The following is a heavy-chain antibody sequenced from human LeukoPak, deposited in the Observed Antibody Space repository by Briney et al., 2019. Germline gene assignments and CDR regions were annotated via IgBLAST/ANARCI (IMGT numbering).Heavy chain of an antibody. J-gene: IGHJ3*02. Sequence: NPSETLSLTCTVSGGSISSGGYSWSWIRQPPGKGLEWIGYIYHSGSTYYNPSLKSRVTISVDRSKNQFSLKLSSVTAADTAVYYCARADSGSQEDAFDIWGQGTMVTVSS. V-gene: IGHV4-30-2*01. CDR1: GGSISSGGYS. CDR3: ARADSGSQEDAFDI. CDR2: IYHSGST. D-gene: IGHD1-26*01.